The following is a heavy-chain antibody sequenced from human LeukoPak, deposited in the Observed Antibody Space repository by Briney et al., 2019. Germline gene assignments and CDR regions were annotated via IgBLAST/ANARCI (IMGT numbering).Heavy chain of an antibody. CDR3: ARASIAVAVPIDS. CDR1: GFTFSSYS. Sequence: GGSLRLSCAASGFTFSSYSMNWVRQAPGKGLEWVSSISSSSSYIYYADSVKGRFTISRDNAKNSLYLQMNSLRAEDTAVYYCARASIAVAVPIDSWGQGTLVTVSS. V-gene: IGHV3-21*01. J-gene: IGHJ4*02. CDR2: ISSSSSYI. D-gene: IGHD6-19*01.